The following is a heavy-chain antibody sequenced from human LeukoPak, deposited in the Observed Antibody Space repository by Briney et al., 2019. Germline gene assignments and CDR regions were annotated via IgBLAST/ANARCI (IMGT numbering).Heavy chain of an antibody. Sequence: PSETLSLTCTVSGDSVSSSPYYWGWVRQPAGKGLEWIGSISYSGNTYYNPSLKSRVTISADTSKNQFSLKLTSVTAADTAVYYCARDAGGECGGDCYDAVLYYFQYWGQGTLVTVSS. D-gene: IGHD2-21*02. V-gene: IGHV4-39*07. J-gene: IGHJ4*01. CDR3: ARDAGGECGGDCYDAVLYYFQY. CDR2: ISYSGNT. CDR1: GDSVSSSPYY.